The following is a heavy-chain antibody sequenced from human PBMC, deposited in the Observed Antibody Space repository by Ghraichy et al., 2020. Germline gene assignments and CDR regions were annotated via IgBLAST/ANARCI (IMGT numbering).Heavy chain of an antibody. CDR1: GFTFGILW. V-gene: IGHV3-7*03. J-gene: IGHJ4*02. CDR2: IKEDGSEK. D-gene: IGHD3-10*01. CDR3: ARFRPGQQFDY. Sequence: GGSLRLSCAASGFTFGILWMSWVRQAPGKGLEWVANIKEDGSEKYYVDSVKGRFTISRDNAKNSLYLQMNSLRVEDTAMYYCARFRPGQQFDYWGQGTLVTVSS.